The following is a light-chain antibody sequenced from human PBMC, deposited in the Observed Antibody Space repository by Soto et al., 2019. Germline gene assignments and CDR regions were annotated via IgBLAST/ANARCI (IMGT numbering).Light chain of an antibody. Sequence: DVVMTQSPLSLPVTLGQPASISCRSSQSPEYSDGNTYLNWFQQRRGQSPRRLIYKVSNRDSGVPDRFSGSGSGTDFTLRISSVEAEDVGVYYCMQGTHWPYTFGQGTKLEIK. J-gene: IGKJ2*01. CDR1: QSPEYSDGNTY. CDR3: MQGTHWPYT. CDR2: KVS. V-gene: IGKV2-30*01.